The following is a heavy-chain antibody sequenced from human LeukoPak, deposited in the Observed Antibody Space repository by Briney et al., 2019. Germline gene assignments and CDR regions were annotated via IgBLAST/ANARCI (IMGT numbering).Heavy chain of an antibody. V-gene: IGHV3-48*03. CDR2: ISSSGSTI. J-gene: IGHJ6*04. Sequence: GGSLRLSCAASGFILSSYEMNWVRQAPGKGLEWVSYISSSGSTIYYADSVKGRFTISRDNAKNSLYLQMNSLRAEDTAVYYCAELGITMIGGVWGKGTTVTISS. CDR1: GFILSSYE. D-gene: IGHD3-10*02. CDR3: AELGITMIGGV.